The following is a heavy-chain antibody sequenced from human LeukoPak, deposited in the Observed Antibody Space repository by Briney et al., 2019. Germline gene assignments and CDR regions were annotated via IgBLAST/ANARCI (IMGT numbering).Heavy chain of an antibody. D-gene: IGHD6-6*01. CDR2: IIPIFGTA. J-gene: IGHJ3*02. CDR1: GGTFSSYA. V-gene: IGHV1-69*05. CDR3: ARWAARPFGAFDI. Sequence: SVKVSCKASGGTFSSYAISWVRQAPGQGLEWMGGIIPIFGTANYAQKFQGRVTMTRDTSTSTVYMELSSLRSEDTAVYYCARWAARPFGAFDIWGQGTMVTVSS.